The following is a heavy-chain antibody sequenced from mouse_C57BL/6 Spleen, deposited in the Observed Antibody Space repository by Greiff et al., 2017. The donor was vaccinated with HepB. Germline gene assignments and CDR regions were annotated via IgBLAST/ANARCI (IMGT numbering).Heavy chain of an antibody. J-gene: IGHJ2*01. D-gene: IGHD2-2*01. Sequence: DVKLVESGPELVKPGDSVKISCKASGYSFTGYFMNWVMQSHGKSLEWIGSINPYNGDTFYNQKFKDKATLTVDKSSSTAHMELRSLTSEYAAVYCCAREDNGYYVDYWGQGTTLTVSS. CDR2: INPYNGDT. V-gene: IGHV1-20*01. CDR3: AREDNGYYVDY. CDR1: GYSFTGYF.